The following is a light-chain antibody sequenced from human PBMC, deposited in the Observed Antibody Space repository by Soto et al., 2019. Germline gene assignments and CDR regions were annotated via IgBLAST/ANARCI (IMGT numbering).Light chain of an antibody. CDR3: QQYGSSPRLT. CDR2: GAS. J-gene: IGKJ4*01. V-gene: IGKV3-20*01. CDR1: QSVSSSY. Sequence: EIVLTESPGTLSLSPGERATLSCRASQSVSSSYLAWYQLKPGQAPRLLIYGASSRATGIPDRFSGSGSGTDFTLTISRLEPEDFALYYCQQYGSSPRLTFGGGTKVEIK.